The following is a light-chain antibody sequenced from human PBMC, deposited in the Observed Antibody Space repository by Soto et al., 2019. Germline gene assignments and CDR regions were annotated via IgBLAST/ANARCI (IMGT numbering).Light chain of an antibody. Sequence: IQMAQSPSTLSASLGDRVTVTCRASQSISSWLAWYQQKPGKAPKLLIYAASSLQSGVPSRFSGSGSGTDSTLTISSLQPEDFATYYCLQDYNYPQTFGQGTKVDIK. CDR3: LQDYNYPQT. V-gene: IGKV1-6*01. J-gene: IGKJ1*01. CDR1: QSISSW. CDR2: AAS.